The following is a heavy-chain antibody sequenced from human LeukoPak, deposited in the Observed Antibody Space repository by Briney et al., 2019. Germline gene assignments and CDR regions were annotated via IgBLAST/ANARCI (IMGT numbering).Heavy chain of an antibody. V-gene: IGHV4-34*01. J-gene: IGHJ4*02. CDR3: AREKDLAVADY. CDR1: GGSFSGYY. D-gene: IGHD6-19*01. Sequence: PSETLSLTCAVYGGSFSGYYWSWIRQPPGKGLEWIGEINHSGSTNYNPSLKSRVTISVDTSKNQFSLKLSSVTAADTAVYYCAREKDLAVADYWGQGTLVTVSS. CDR2: INHSGST.